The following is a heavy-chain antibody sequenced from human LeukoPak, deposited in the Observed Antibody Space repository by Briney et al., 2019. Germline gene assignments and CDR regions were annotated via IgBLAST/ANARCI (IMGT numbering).Heavy chain of an antibody. D-gene: IGHD1-14*01. CDR3: ARGGAGIIDY. J-gene: IGHJ4*02. Sequence: PGGSLRLSCAGSGFTFSSYNMNWVRQAPGKGLEWISYISGGSVTIYYADSVKGRFTISRDNAQSSLYLQMSSLRDEDTALYYCARGGAGIIDYWGQGTLVTVSS. CDR2: ISGGSVTI. V-gene: IGHV3-48*02. CDR1: GFTFSSYN.